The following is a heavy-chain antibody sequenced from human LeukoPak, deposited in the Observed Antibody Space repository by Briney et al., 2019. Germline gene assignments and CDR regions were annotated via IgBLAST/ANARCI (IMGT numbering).Heavy chain of an antibody. CDR3: ARPNLPAAIRGAIRYYYYMDV. Sequence: GASVKVSCKASGYTSTSYCISWVRQAPGQGLEWMGWINPNSGGTNYAQKFQGRVTMTRGTSISTAYMELSRLRSDDTAVYYCARPNLPAAIRGAIRYYYYMDVWGKGTTVTVSS. CDR2: INPNSGGT. V-gene: IGHV1-2*02. D-gene: IGHD2-2*01. J-gene: IGHJ6*03. CDR1: GYTSTSYC.